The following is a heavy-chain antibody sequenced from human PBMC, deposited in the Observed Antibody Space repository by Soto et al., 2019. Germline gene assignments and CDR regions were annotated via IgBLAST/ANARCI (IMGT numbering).Heavy chain of an antibody. V-gene: IGHV6-1*01. CDR3: ARYPSSWSLEY. J-gene: IGHJ4*02. CDR2: TYYRSKWYA. CDR1: GDSVSSNSAA. Sequence: SQTLSLTCAISGDSVSSNSAAWNWIRQSPSGGLEWLGRTYYRSKWYADYALSVRSRITIIPDTSKNQFSLHLNSVTPEDTAVYYCARYPSSWSLEYWGQGTLVTVSS. D-gene: IGHD6-19*01.